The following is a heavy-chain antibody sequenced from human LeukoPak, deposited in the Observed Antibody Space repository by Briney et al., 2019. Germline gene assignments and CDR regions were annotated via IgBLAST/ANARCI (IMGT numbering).Heavy chain of an antibody. D-gene: IGHD2-2*01. CDR2: INPNSGGT. V-gene: IGHV1-2*02. Sequence: ASVKVSCKASGHTFTGYYMHWVRQAPGQGLEWMGWINPNSGGTNYAQKFQGRVTMTRDTSISTAYMELSRLRSDDTAVYYCARGCSSTSCLLFDYWGQGTLVTVSS. CDR1: GHTFTGYY. J-gene: IGHJ4*02. CDR3: ARGCSSTSCLLFDY.